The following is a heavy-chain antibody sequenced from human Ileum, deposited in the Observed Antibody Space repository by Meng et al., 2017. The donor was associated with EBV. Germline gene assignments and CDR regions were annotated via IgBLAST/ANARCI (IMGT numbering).Heavy chain of an antibody. J-gene: IGHJ4*02. D-gene: IGHD3-22*01. V-gene: IGHV4-28*01. CDR3: ARNVPGTSAYYD. CDR1: GYSTSSTNW. CDR2: IYYSGST. Sequence: QVQPQVSGPGLLKPSDTRSLSFAFSGYSTSSTNWWGWIRQPPGKGLEWIGYIYYSGSTSYNPSLKSRVTMSVDTSKNQFSLNLNSVTAVDTAVYYCARNVPGTSAYYDWGQGTLVTVSS.